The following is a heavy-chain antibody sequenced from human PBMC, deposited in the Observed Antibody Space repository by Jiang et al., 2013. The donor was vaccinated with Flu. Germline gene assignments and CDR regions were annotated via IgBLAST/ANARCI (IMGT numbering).Heavy chain of an antibody. V-gene: IGHV4-34*01. CDR2: INHSGST. CDR1: GGSFSGYY. D-gene: IGHD5-24*01. J-gene: IGHJ4*02. Sequence: LLKPSETLSLTCAVYGGSFSGYYWSWIRQPPGKGLEWIGEINHSGSTNYNPSLKSRVTISVDTSKNQFSLKLSSVTAADTAVYYCARGRRWLHFDYWGQGTLVTVSS. CDR3: ARGRRWLHFDY.